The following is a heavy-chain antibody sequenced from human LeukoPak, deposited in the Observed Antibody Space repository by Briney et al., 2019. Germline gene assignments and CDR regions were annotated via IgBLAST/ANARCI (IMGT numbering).Heavy chain of an antibody. CDR3: AKSRETNTVTPLAG. CDR2: ISASGGRT. D-gene: IGHD4-17*01. V-gene: IGHV3-23*01. CDR1: GFTFSSYA. J-gene: IGHJ4*02. Sequence: GGSLRLSCAASGFTFSSYAMTWVRQAPGKGLEWVSGISASGGRTYNADSVKGRFTISRDNSQNMLYLQMNSLRVEDTAVYYCAKSRETNTVTPLAGWGQGTLVTVSS.